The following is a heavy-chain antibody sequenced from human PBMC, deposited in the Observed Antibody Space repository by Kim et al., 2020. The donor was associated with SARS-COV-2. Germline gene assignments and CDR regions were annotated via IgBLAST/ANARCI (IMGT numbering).Heavy chain of an antibody. V-gene: IGHV4-30-4*01. CDR1: GGSISSGDYY. D-gene: IGHD5-18*01. CDR2: IYYSGST. J-gene: IGHJ4*02. CDR3: ARGGGYSYGYDCDY. Sequence: SETLSLTCTVSGGSISSGDYYWSWIRQPPGKGLEWIGYIYYSGSTYYNPSLKSRVTISVDTSKNQFSLKLSSVTAADTAVYYCARGGGYSYGYDCDYWGQGTLVTVSS.